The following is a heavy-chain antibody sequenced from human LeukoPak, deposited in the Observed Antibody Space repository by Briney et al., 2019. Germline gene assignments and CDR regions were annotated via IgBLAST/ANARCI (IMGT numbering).Heavy chain of an antibody. CDR1: GFTFSRDA. Sequence: QPGGSLRLSCAASGFTFSRDAMSWVRQAPGKGLEWVSAISGSGGSTYYADSVKGRFTISRDNSKNTLYLQMNSLRAEDTAVYYCAKRIHIRYYDSPYWGQGTLVTVSS. D-gene: IGHD3-3*01. CDR3: AKRIHIRYYDSPY. CDR2: ISGSGGST. J-gene: IGHJ4*02. V-gene: IGHV3-23*01.